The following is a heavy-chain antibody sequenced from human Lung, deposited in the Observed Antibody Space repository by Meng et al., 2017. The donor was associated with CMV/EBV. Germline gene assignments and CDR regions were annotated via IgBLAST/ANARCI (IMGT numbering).Heavy chain of an antibody. CDR2: INPNTGGT. CDR1: GYTFTLYY. J-gene: IGHJ3*01. D-gene: IGHD1-14*01. CDR3: ARERGLGFRGTNDAFDF. V-gene: IGHV1-2*02. Sequence: ASXXVSCKASGYTFTLYYIHWVRQAPGQGLEWMGWINPNTGGTNSAQKFQGRVTMTGDTPISTAYMELSRLNSDDTALYYCARERGLGFRGTNDAFDFWGQGXMVTVSS.